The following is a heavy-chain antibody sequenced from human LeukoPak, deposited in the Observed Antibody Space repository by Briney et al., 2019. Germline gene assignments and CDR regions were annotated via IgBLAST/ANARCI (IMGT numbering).Heavy chain of an antibody. V-gene: IGHV3-13*01. Sequence: GGSLRLSCAASGFTFSSYDMHWVRQATGKGLEWVSAIGTAGDTYYPGSVKGRFTISRENAKNSLYLQMNSLRAGDTAVYYCARGVAAAGTGVGWLDPWGQGTLVTVSS. J-gene: IGHJ5*02. CDR1: GFTFSSYD. CDR2: IGTAGDT. CDR3: ARGVAAAGTGVGWLDP. D-gene: IGHD6-13*01.